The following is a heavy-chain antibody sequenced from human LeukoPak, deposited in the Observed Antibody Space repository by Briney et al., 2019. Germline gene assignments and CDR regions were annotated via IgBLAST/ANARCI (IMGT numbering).Heavy chain of an antibody. CDR2: ISYDGSNK. CDR3: AKRSVAGHYGMDV. CDR1: GFTFRSYG. V-gene: IGHV3-30*18. D-gene: IGHD6-19*01. J-gene: IGHJ6*02. Sequence: SGGSLRLSCAAPGFTFRSYGMHWVRQAPGKGLEWVAVISYDGSNKYYADSVKGRFTISRDNSKNTLYLQMNSLRAEDTAVYYCAKRSVAGHYGMDVWGQGTTVTVSS.